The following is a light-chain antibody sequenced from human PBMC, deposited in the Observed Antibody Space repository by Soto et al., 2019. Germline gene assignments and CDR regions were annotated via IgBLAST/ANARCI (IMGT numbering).Light chain of an antibody. Sequence: QSVLTQPASVSGSPGQSITISCPGTSREFGGYKYVAWYQQHPGKAPKLMIYDVSNRPSGVSNRFSGSKSGNTASLTISGLQAEDEADYYCSAYRSSSTLYIFGSGTKVTVL. CDR1: SREFGGYKY. V-gene: IGLV2-14*01. J-gene: IGLJ1*01. CDR2: DVS. CDR3: SAYRSSSTLYI.